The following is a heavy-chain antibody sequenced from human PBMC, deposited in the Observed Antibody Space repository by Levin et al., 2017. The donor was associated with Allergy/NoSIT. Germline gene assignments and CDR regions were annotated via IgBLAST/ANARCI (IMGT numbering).Heavy chain of an antibody. CDR3: AREPPGWNDWGWPYYYYGMDV. CDR2: TYYRSKWYN. CDR1: GDSVSSNSAA. V-gene: IGHV6-1*01. D-gene: IGHD1-1*01. J-gene: IGHJ6*02. Sequence: SQTLSLTCAISGDSVSSNSAAWNWIRQSPSRGLEWLGRTYYRSKWYNDYAVSVKSRITINPDTSKNQFSLQLNSVTPEDTAVYYCAREPPGWNDWGWPYYYYGMDVWGQGTTVTVSS.